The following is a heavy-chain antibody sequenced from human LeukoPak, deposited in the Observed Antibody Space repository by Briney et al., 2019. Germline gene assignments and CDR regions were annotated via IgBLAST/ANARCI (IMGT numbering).Heavy chain of an antibody. D-gene: IGHD3-22*01. CDR2: INHSGSS. Sequence: PSETLSLTCGVYGGSLSGYYWTWIRQPPGKGLEWIGEINHSGSSDYNPSLKSRVTISVDTSKNQFSLKLSSVTAADTAVYYCARVSDDGSGYIFDYWGQGTLVTVSS. V-gene: IGHV4-34*01. CDR1: GGSLSGYY. CDR3: ARVSDDGSGYIFDY. J-gene: IGHJ4*02.